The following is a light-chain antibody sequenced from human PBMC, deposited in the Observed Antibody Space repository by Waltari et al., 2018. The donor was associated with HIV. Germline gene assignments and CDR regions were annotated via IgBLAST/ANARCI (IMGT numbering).Light chain of an antibody. Sequence: GARVTITCRASGSINSWLAWFQHKPGKAPRLLIYKASNLESGVPSRFSGSGSGTEFSLTISSLQPEDFATYYCQKYNTYSITFGQGTRLEI. V-gene: IGKV1-5*03. J-gene: IGKJ5*01. CDR2: KAS. CDR1: GSINSW. CDR3: QKYNTYSIT.